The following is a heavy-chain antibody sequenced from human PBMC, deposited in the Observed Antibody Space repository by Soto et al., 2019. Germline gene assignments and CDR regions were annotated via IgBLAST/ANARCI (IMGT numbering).Heavy chain of an antibody. D-gene: IGHD3-9*01. CDR3: AKDLSRYFDWLTIFDY. V-gene: IGHV3-23*01. CDR1: GFTFSSYA. CDR2: ISGSGGST. J-gene: IGHJ4*02. Sequence: VQLLESGGGLVQPGGSLRLSCAASGFTFSSYAMSWVRQAPGKGLEWVSAISGSGGSTYYADSVKGRFTISRDNSKNTLYLQMNSLRAEDTAVYYCAKDLSRYFDWLTIFDYWGQGTLVTVSS.